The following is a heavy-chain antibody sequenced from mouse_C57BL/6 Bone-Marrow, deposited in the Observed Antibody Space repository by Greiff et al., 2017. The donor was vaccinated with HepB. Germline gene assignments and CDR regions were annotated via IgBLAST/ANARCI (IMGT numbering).Heavy chain of an antibody. V-gene: IGHV2-2*01. CDR1: GFSLTSYG. D-gene: IGHD1-1*01. J-gene: IGHJ2*01. CDR2: IWSGGST. CDR3: ARNSLYYYGSSYDFDY. Sequence: VKLQESGPGLVQPSQSLSITCTVSGFSLTSYGVHWVRQSPGKGLEWLGVIWSGGSTDYNAAFISRLSISKDNSKSQVFFKMNSLQADDTAIYYCARNSLYYYGSSYDFDYWGQGTTLTVSS.